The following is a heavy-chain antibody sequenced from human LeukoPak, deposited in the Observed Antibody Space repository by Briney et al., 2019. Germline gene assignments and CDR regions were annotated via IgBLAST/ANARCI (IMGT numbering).Heavy chain of an antibody. CDR1: GFTFSSYG. CDR3: AKGGSYSSSWLDY. Sequence: GESLKISCAASGFTFSSYGMHWVRQAPGKGLEWVAVIWYDGSNKYYADSVKGRFTISRDNSKNTLYLQMNSLRAEDTAVYYCAKGGSYSSSWLDYWGQGTLVTVSS. CDR2: IWYDGSNK. J-gene: IGHJ4*02. D-gene: IGHD6-13*01. V-gene: IGHV3-33*06.